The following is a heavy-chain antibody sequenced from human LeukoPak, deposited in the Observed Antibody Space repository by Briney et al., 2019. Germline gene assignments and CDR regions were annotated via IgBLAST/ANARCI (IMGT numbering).Heavy chain of an antibody. J-gene: IGHJ4*02. D-gene: IGHD3-22*01. V-gene: IGHV1-69*13. CDR1: GGTFSSYA. CDR3: ARGGRPYYYDSSGYPASFDY. Sequence: ASVKVSCKASGGTFSSYAISWVRQAPGQGLEWMGGIIPIFGTANYAQKFQGRVTITADESTSTAYMELSSLRSEDTAVYYCARGGRPYYYDSSGYPASFDYWGQGTLVTVSS. CDR2: IIPIFGTA.